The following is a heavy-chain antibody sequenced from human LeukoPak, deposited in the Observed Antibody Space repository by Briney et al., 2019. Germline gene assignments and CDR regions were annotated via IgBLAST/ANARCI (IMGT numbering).Heavy chain of an antibody. CDR1: EFTFSSYG. CDR3: AKESSREAAAGIFDY. V-gene: IGHV3-30*02. CDR2: IRFDGSIK. J-gene: IGHJ4*02. D-gene: IGHD6-13*01. Sequence: GGSLRLSCAASEFTFSSYGMDWVRQAPGKGLEWVAFIRFDGSIKYYADSVKGRFTISRDNSKNTLYLQMNSLRAEDTAVYYCAKESSREAAAGIFDYWGQGTLVTVSS.